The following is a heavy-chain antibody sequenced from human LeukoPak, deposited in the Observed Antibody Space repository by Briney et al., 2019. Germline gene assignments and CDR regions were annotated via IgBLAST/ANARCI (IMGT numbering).Heavy chain of an antibody. CDR2: ISCDGSNK. V-gene: IGHV3-30*04. Sequence: GGSVRLFCAASGFTFSSHAMHWVRQAPGKGLEWVAIISCDGSNKYYADSVKGRLTMSRDHSKNTLYLEMNSLRPEDTAVYYCAKAKAWSVTQKSFYYGMDVWGQGTTVTVSS. D-gene: IGHD3-3*01. CDR3: AKAKAWSVTQKSFYYGMDV. CDR1: GFTFSSHA. J-gene: IGHJ6*02.